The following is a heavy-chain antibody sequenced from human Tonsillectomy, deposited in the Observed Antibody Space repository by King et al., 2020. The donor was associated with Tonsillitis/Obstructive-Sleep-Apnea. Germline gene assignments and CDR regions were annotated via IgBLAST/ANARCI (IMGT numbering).Heavy chain of an antibody. CDR2: IKQDGREK. D-gene: IGHD4-11*01. J-gene: IGHJ4*02. CDR1: GFPFSSYW. CDR3: ARMTTPDC. V-gene: IGHV3-7*03. Sequence: VQLVESGGGLVQPGGSLRLSCAASGFPFSSYWMTWVRQAPGKGLEWVANIKQDGREKNYVDSVKGRFTISRDNAKNSLYLQMNSLRAEDTAVYYCARMTTPDCRGQGALVTVSS.